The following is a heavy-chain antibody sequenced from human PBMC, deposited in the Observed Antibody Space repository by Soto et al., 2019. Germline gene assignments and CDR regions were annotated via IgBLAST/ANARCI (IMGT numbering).Heavy chain of an antibody. D-gene: IGHD3-22*01. V-gene: IGHV1-46*01. CDR2: INPSGGST. CDR3: ARDPGPGLYYDRSGYYPDGMDV. J-gene: IGHJ6*02. CDR1: GVTFTSYY. Sequence: GASVKVSCKASGVTFTSYYMHWVRQARGQGLEWMGIINPSGGSTSYAQKFQGRVTMTRDTYTSTVYMDLSSRRSEDTAVYYCARDPGPGLYYDRSGYYPDGMDVWGQGTTVTVSS.